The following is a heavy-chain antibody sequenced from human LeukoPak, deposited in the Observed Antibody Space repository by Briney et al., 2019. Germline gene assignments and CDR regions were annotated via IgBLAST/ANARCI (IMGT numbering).Heavy chain of an antibody. CDR2: INWNGGST. Sequence: PGGSLRLSCAASGFTFSSYEMNWVRQAPGKGLEWVSGINWNGGSTGYADSVKGRFTISRDNAKNSLYLQMNSLRAEDTALYYCARTPAKLVPDKGYYYYYMDVWGKGTTVTVSS. D-gene: IGHD2-2*01. CDR3: ARTPAKLVPDKGYYYYYMDV. CDR1: GFTFSSYE. J-gene: IGHJ6*03. V-gene: IGHV3-20*04.